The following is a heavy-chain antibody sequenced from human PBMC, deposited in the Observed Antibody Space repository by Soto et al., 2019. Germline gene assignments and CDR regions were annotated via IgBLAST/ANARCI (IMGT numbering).Heavy chain of an antibody. CDR1: GGTFSSSA. Sequence: QVQLVQSGAEMKEPGSSVKVSCKTSGGTFSSSAISWLRQAPGQGLEWMGGIIPLFRTPDYAQKFQGRVTIAADESTRTAYMELRRLRSEDTAVYYCARDNDRLQLGGNYYYSLDVWGQGTTITVSS. J-gene: IGHJ6*02. V-gene: IGHV1-69*12. CDR3: ARDNDRLQLGGNYYYSLDV. D-gene: IGHD4-4*01. CDR2: IIPLFRTP.